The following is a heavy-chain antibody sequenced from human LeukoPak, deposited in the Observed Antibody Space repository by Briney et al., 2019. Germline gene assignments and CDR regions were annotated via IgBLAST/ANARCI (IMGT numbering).Heavy chain of an antibody. Sequence: ASVKVSCKASGYTFTGYYMHWVRQAPGQGLEWMGWINPNSGGTNYAQKFQGRVTMTRDTSISTAYMELSRLRSDDTAVYYCARDALLEVGAFDIWGQGTMVTVSS. CDR2: INPNSGGT. D-gene: IGHD2/OR15-2a*01. V-gene: IGHV1-2*02. CDR1: GYTFTGYY. J-gene: IGHJ3*02. CDR3: ARDALLEVGAFDI.